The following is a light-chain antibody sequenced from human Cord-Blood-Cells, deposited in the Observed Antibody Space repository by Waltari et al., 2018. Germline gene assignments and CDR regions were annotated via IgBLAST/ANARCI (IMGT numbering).Light chain of an antibody. J-gene: IGKJ4*01. Sequence: ELVLTQSPATLSLSPGERATLSCRASQSVSSYLASYQQKPGQAPRLLIYDASNRATDSPGRFSGSGSGTDFTLTISSLEPEDFAVYYCQQRSNWPSLTFGGGTKVEIK. V-gene: IGKV3-11*01. CDR2: DAS. CDR3: QQRSNWPSLT. CDR1: QSVSSY.